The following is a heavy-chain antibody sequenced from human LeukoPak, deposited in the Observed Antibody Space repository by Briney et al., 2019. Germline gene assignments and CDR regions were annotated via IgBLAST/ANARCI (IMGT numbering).Heavy chain of an antibody. CDR1: GFTFSSYS. CDR2: ISSSSSYI. CDR3: ARQRRWLQYDAFDI. Sequence: KTGGSLRLSCAASGFTFSSYSMNWVRQAPGKGLEWVSSISSSSSYIYYADSVKGRFTISRDNAKNSLYLQMNSLRAEDTAVYYCARQRRWLQYDAFDIWGQGTMVTVSS. D-gene: IGHD5-24*01. V-gene: IGHV3-21*01. J-gene: IGHJ3*02.